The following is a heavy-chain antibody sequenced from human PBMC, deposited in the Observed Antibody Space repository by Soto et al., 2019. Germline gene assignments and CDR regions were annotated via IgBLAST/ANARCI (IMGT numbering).Heavy chain of an antibody. CDR3: AREGATLYYFDY. CDR2: ISAYIGNT. Sequence: ASVKVSCKASGYTFTSSGISWVRQAPGQGLELMVWISAYIGNTNYAQKLQGRVTMTTDTSTTTAYMELRNLRSDDTAVYYGAREGATLYYFDYWGQGTLVTVSS. J-gene: IGHJ4*02. D-gene: IGHD5-12*01. CDR1: GYTFTSSG. V-gene: IGHV1-18*01.